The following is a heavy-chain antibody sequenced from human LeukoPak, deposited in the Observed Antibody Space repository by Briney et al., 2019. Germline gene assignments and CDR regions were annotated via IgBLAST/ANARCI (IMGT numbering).Heavy chain of an antibody. Sequence: PGGSLRLSCAASGFTFSSHAMSWVRQAPGKGLEWVSAISGSGGSTYYADSVKGRFTISRDNSKNTLYLQMNSLRAEDTAVYYCARDRFNWNLNSLDYWGQGTLVTVSS. CDR1: GFTFSSHA. CDR2: ISGSGGST. D-gene: IGHD1-20*01. CDR3: ARDRFNWNLNSLDY. V-gene: IGHV3-23*01. J-gene: IGHJ4*02.